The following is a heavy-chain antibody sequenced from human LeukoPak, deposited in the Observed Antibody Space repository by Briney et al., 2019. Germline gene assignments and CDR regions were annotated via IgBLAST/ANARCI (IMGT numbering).Heavy chain of an antibody. CDR2: IGWNSVAR. V-gene: IGHV3-9*01. Sequence: SGGSLRLSCAASGFTFNDYAMHWVRQAPGKGLEWVSGIGWNSVARGYADPVRGRFTISRDNAKNSLYLQMNSLRPEDTALYYCTKRARKGIGAAGDGYDVWGQGTMVTVSS. CDR3: TKRARKGIGAAGDGYDV. D-gene: IGHD6-13*01. J-gene: IGHJ3*01. CDR1: GFTFNDYA.